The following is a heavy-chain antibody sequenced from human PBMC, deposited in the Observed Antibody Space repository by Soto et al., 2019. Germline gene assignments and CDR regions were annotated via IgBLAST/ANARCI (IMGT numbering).Heavy chain of an antibody. CDR3: ARDLKDTARVVGYYYGMDV. D-gene: IGHD5-18*01. CDR2: IIPIFGTA. J-gene: IGHJ6*02. Sequence: ASFQVSRQPSVGTLSRCATSWVRQAPVQFREWMGGIIPIFGTANYAQKFQGRVTITADESTSTAYMELSSLRSEDTAVYYCARDLKDTARVVGYYYGMDVWGQGTTVTVSS. V-gene: IGHV1-69*13. CDR1: VGTLSRCA.